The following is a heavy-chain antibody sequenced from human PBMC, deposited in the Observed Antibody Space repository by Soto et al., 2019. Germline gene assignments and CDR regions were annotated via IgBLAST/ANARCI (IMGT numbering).Heavy chain of an antibody. V-gene: IGHV1-18*01. D-gene: IGHD3-10*01. J-gene: IGHJ5*01. Sequence: ASVKVSCKASGYTFTSYGISWERQAPGQGLEWMGWISAYNGNTNYAQKLQGRVTMTTDTSTSTAYMELRSLRSDDTAVYYCARRITMVRGVIPPGFWFDPWGQGTLVAISP. CDR2: ISAYNGNT. CDR1: GYTFTSYG. CDR3: ARRITMVRGVIPPGFWFDP.